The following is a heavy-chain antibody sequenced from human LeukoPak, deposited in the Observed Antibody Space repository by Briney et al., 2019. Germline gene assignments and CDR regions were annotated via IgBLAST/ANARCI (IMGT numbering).Heavy chain of an antibody. D-gene: IGHD1-14*01. J-gene: IGHJ4*02. CDR2: ISGSGGST. CDR1: GFTFSSYA. V-gene: IGHV3-23*01. CDR3: AKKPGSYHNV. Sequence: GGSLRLSRAASGFTFSSYAMSWVRQAPGKGLEWVSAISGSGGSTYYADSVKGRFTISRDNSKNTLYLQMNSLRAEDAAVYYCAKKPGSYHNVWGQGTLVTVSS.